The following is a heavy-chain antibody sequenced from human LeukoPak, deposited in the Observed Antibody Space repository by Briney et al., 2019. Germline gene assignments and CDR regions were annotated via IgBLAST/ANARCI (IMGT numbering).Heavy chain of an antibody. CDR3: ARDPGTGFDS. D-gene: IGHD3/OR15-3a*01. CDR1: GFTFRSYW. J-gene: IGHJ4*02. V-gene: IGHV3-7*03. Sequence: GGSLRLSCTASGFTFRSYWMTWVCQAPGKGLEWVANIKDDGRDKKYVDSVKGRFTISRDNAKNSLYLQMSSLTAEDTAVYYCARDPGTGFDSWGQGTLVTVSS. CDR2: IKDDGRDK.